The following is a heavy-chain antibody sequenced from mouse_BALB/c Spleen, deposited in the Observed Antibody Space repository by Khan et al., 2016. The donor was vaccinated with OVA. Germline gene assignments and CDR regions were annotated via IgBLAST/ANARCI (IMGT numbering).Heavy chain of an antibody. J-gene: IGHJ3*01. Sequence: QVQLQQSGAELVRPGVSVKISCKGSGYTFTDYAMHWVKQSHAKSLEWIGVISTYYGDADYSQKFKDKATLTVDRSSSTAFMELASLTFEDSALYYCARGGKFAYWGQGTLVTVSA. D-gene: IGHD1-1*02. CDR2: ISTYYGDA. CDR1: GYTFTDYA. V-gene: IGHV1S137*01. CDR3: ARGGKFAY.